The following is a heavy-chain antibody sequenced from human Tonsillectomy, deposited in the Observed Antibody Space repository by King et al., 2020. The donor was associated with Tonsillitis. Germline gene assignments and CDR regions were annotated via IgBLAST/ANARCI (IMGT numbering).Heavy chain of an antibody. D-gene: IGHD4-11*01. CDR2: VSGSGGST. CDR1: GFTFSNYA. Sequence: VQLVESGGGSVQPGGSLRLSCAASGFTFSNYAVNWVRQAPGKGLEWVSGVSGSGGSTYYADSGKGRFTVSRDNSKNTLFLQMNSPRAEDTAVYYCAKDLMTTVTSLNSAAIDHWGQGTLVTVSS. CDR3: AKDLMTTVTSLNSAAIDH. J-gene: IGHJ4*02. V-gene: IGHV3-23*04.